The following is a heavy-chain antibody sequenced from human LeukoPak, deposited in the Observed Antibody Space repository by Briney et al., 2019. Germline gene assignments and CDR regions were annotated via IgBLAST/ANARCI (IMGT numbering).Heavy chain of an antibody. V-gene: IGHV4-61*01. Sequence: SETLSLICTVSGGAVSSGSYYWSWIRQPPGKGLEWIGYTYYSESTNYNPSLKSRVTISVDTSKNQFSLKLRSVTAADTAVYYCARNGYNSYFDSWGQGTLVTVSS. CDR3: ARNGYNSYFDS. D-gene: IGHD5-24*01. J-gene: IGHJ4*02. CDR1: GGAVSSGSYY. CDR2: TYYSEST.